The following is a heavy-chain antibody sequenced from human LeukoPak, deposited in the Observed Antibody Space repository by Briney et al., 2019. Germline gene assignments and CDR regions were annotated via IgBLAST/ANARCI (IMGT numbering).Heavy chain of an antibody. Sequence: GGSLRLSCAASGFTFSSYAMSWVRQAPGKGLEWVAAIRGRGDKTYHADSVKGRFTISRDNAKNSLYLQMNSLRAEDTAVYYCARKGSGVLLWFGELLLGAFDIWGQGTMVTVSS. CDR1: GFTFSSYA. J-gene: IGHJ3*02. V-gene: IGHV3-23*01. CDR2: IRGRGDKT. D-gene: IGHD3-10*01. CDR3: ARKGSGVLLWFGELLLGAFDI.